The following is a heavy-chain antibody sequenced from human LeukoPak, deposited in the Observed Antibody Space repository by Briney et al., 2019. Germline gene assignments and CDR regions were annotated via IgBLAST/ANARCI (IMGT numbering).Heavy chain of an antibody. CDR1: GYTFTSNY. J-gene: IGHJ5*02. CDR3: ARDNSVRDEAWWFNP. D-gene: IGHD5-24*01. CDR2: ISPSGGST. Sequence: ASVKVSCKAFGYTFTSNYMHWVQQAPGQGPEWMGVISPSGGSTTYAQKFQGRVTLTRDMSTSTDYLELSSLRSEDTAVYYCARDNSVRDEAWWFNPWGQGTLVAVSS. V-gene: IGHV1-46*01.